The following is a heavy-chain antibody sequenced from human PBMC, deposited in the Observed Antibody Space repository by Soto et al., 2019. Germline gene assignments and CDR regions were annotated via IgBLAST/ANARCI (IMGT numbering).Heavy chain of an antibody. CDR1: GFSLNTGGLG. CDR2: IYWDDDK. Sequence: QITLKESGPPLVKPTQTLTLTCTFSGFSLNTGGLGVGWIRQPPGKALEWLALIYWDDDKRYSPSLKSRLSIPHDTSNTQVVLTMTNMDPVDTATYYCTPSRCGGDCLRSYSSHYYYGMDVWGQGTTVTVSS. J-gene: IGHJ6*02. CDR3: TPSRCGGDCLRSYSSHYYYGMDV. V-gene: IGHV2-5*02. D-gene: IGHD2-21*02.